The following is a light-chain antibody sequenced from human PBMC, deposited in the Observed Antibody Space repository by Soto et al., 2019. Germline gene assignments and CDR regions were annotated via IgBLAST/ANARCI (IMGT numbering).Light chain of an antibody. CDR3: QQYDSSSFT. CDR1: QSVSSSY. Sequence: EIVLTQSPGTLSLSPGERATLSCRASQSVSSSYLAWYQQKPGPAPRLLIYGASSRATGIPDRCISSGSWTAYSPTTSRLVPEDDAVNYCQQYDSSSFTFGGGTKVDIK. V-gene: IGKV3-20*01. J-gene: IGKJ4*01. CDR2: GAS.